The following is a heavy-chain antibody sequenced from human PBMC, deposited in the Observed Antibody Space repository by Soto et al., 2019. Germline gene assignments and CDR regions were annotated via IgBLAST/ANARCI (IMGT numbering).Heavy chain of an antibody. CDR2: INHSGST. Sequence: SETLSLTCAVYGGSFSGYYWSWIRQPPGKGLEWIGEINHSGSTNYNPSLKSRVTISVDTSKNQFSLKLSSVTAADTAVYYCARDLSIAAAGDDNWFDPWGQGTLVTVSS. J-gene: IGHJ5*02. CDR3: ARDLSIAAAGDDNWFDP. D-gene: IGHD6-13*01. V-gene: IGHV4-34*01. CDR1: GGSFSGYY.